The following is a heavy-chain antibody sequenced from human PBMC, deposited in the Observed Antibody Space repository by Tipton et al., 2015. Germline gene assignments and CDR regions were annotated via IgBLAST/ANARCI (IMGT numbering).Heavy chain of an antibody. J-gene: IGHJ6*02. CDR2: IYYSGST. CDR1: GASISTDAYY. Sequence: TLSLTCSVSGASISTDAYYWTWVRQPPGKGLEWIGSIYYSGSTYYNPSLKSRVTISGDTSKNQFSLKLSSVTAADTAVYYCARHLYYYYYGMDVWGQGTTVTVSS. V-gene: IGHV4-39*01. CDR3: ARHLYYYYYGMDV.